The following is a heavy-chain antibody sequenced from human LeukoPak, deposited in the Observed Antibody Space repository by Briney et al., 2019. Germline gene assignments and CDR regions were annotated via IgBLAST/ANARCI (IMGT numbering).Heavy chain of an antibody. CDR2: MNPNSGNT. CDR1: GYTFTSYD. V-gene: IGHV1-8*03. D-gene: IGHD6-6*01. J-gene: IGHJ4*02. Sequence: ASVKVSCKASGYTFTSYDINCVRQATGQGLEWMGWMNPNSGNTGYAQKFQGRVTITRNTSISTAYMELSSLRSEDTAVYYCARVSRARTLFDYWGQGTLVTVSS. CDR3: ARVSRARTLFDY.